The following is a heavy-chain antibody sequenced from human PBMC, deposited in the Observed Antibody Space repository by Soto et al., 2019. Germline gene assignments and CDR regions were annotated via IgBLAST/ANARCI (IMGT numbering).Heavy chain of an antibody. J-gene: IGHJ3*02. CDR3: GSAPRPYPSAFDI. CDR2: IYSGGST. CDR1: GFTVSSNY. Sequence: GGSLRLSCAASGFTVSSNYMSWVRQAPGKGLEWVSVIYSGGSTYYADSVRGRFTISRDNSKNTLYLQMNSLRAEDTAVYYCGSAPRPYPSAFDIWGQGKMFTFSS. V-gene: IGHV3-66*01.